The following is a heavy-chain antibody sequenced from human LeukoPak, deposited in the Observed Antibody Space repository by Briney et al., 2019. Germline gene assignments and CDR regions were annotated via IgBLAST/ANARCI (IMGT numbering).Heavy chain of an antibody. V-gene: IGHV4-34*01. Sequence: PSETLSLTCAVYGGSFSGYYWSWIRQPPGKGLEWIGEINHSGSTNYNPSLKSRVTISVDTSKNQFSLKLSSVTAADTAMYYCAREEIFAYDSSGFFDYWGQGTLVTVSS. CDR1: GGSFSGYY. D-gene: IGHD3-22*01. CDR3: AREEIFAYDSSGFFDY. J-gene: IGHJ4*02. CDR2: INHSGST.